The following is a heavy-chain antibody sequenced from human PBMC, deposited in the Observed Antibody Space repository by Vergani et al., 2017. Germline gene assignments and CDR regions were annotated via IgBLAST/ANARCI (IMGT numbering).Heavy chain of an antibody. J-gene: IGHJ4*02. CDR2: ISGSGGST. CDR3: ARDLIAAAGSPH. Sequence: EVQLVESGGGLVKPGGSLRLSCAASGFTFSSYSMNWVRQAPGKGLEWVSAISGSGGSTYYADSVKGRFTISRDNAKNSLYLQMNSLRAEDTAVYYCARDLIAAAGSPHWGQGTLVTVSS. V-gene: IGHV3-21*01. D-gene: IGHD6-13*01. CDR1: GFTFSSYS.